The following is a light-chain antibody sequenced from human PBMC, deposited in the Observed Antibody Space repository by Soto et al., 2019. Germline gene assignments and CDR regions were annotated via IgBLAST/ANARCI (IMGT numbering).Light chain of an antibody. CDR1: SSDVGGYNY. CDR2: EVS. V-gene: IGLV2-14*01. Sequence: QSALTQPASVSGSPGQSISISCTGTSSDVGGYNYVSWYQQLPGKAPELLISEVSNRPSGVSHRFSGSKSGNTASLTISGLQAEDEADYYCSSYRTGGPFVFGTGTTLTVL. CDR3: SSYRTGGPFV. J-gene: IGLJ1*01.